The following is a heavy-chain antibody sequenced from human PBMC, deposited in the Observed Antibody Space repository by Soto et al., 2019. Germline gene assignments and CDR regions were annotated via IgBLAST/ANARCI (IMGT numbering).Heavy chain of an antibody. J-gene: IGHJ4*02. D-gene: IGHD1-26*01. V-gene: IGHV3-30*18. CDR3: AKEGGLSGSYYISSSYYFDY. Sequence: QVQLVESGGGVVQPGRSLRLSCVASGFTFSSYGMHWVRQAPGNGLEWVAIISYDGSNTYYADPVKSRFTISRDNSKNTLYLQMNSVRAEDTSVYYCAKEGGLSGSYYISSSYYFDYWGQGTLVTVSS. CDR2: ISYDGSNT. CDR1: GFTFSSYG.